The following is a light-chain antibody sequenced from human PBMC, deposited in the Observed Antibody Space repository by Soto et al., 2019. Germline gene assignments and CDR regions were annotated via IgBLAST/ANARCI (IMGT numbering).Light chain of an antibody. J-gene: IGKJ4*01. CDR3: QQYDNLPLT. Sequence: IQMTKDESSLSASVGDSVTITCXASQDISNYLNWYQQKPGKAPKLLIYDASNLETGVPSRFSGSGSGTDFTFTISSLQPEDIATYYCQQYDNLPLTLGGGTKVVIK. CDR1: QDISNY. CDR2: DAS. V-gene: IGKV1-33*01.